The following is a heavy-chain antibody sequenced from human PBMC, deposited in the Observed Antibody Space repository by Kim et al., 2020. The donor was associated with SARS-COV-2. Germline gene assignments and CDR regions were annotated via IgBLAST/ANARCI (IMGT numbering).Heavy chain of an antibody. CDR3: ARMESAHGAAGSVFGTKRYYHYYGMDV. J-gene: IGHJ6*02. Sequence: SETLSLTCTVSGGSISSSSYYWGWIRQPPGKGLEWIGSIYYSGSTYYNPSLKSRVTISVDTSKNQFSLKLSSVTAADTAVYYCARMESAHGAAGSVFGTKRYYHYYGMDVWGQGTTVTVSS. V-gene: IGHV4-39*01. CDR2: IYYSGST. D-gene: IGHD6-13*01. CDR1: GGSISSSSYY.